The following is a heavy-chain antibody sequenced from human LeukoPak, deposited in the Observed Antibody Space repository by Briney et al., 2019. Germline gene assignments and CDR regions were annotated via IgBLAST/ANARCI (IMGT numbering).Heavy chain of an antibody. J-gene: IGHJ5*02. CDR1: GFTFSDYY. D-gene: IGHD3-10*01. V-gene: IGHV3-11*01. CDR2: ISSSGSTI. CDR3: ARDLFTMVRGVMGGWFDP. Sequence: GRSLRLSCAASGFTFSDYYMSWIRQAPGKGLEWVSYISSSGSTIYYADSVKGRFTISRDNAKNSLYLQMNSLRAEDTAVYYCARDLFTMVRGVMGGWFDPWGQGTLVTVSS.